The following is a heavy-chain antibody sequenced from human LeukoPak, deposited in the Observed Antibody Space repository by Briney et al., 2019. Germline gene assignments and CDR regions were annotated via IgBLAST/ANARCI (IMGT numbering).Heavy chain of an antibody. CDR3: ARTRYYYNSRSYGAPYYFDY. J-gene: IGHJ4*02. V-gene: IGHV3-74*01. CDR1: RFTFSTYW. Sequence: GGSLRLSCAASRFTFSTYWMHWVRQAPGKGLGWVSRINSDGSSTDYADSVKGRFTISRDNAKNSIYLQMNTLRAEDTAVYYCARTRYYYNSRSYGAPYYFDYWGQGTLVTVSS. CDR2: INSDGSST. D-gene: IGHD3-10*01.